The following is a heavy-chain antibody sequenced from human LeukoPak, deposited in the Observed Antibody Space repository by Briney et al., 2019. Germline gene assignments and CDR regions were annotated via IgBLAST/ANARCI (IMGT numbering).Heavy chain of an antibody. CDR1: GYTFTSYY. D-gene: IGHD3-22*01. CDR3: ARVSSGYYAYGY. Sequence: GASVKVSCKASGYTFTSYYMHWVRQAPGQGLEWMGIINPSGGSTSYAQKFQGRVTMTRDASTSTVYMELSSLRSEDTAVYYCARVSSGYYAYGYWGQEPWSPSPQ. V-gene: IGHV1-46*01. J-gene: IGHJ4*01. CDR2: INPSGGST.